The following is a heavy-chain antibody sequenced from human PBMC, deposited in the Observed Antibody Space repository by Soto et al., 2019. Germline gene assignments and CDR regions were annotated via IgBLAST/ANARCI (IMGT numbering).Heavy chain of an antibody. CDR3: ARLLGYCSGGSCYAYAFDI. D-gene: IGHD2-15*01. CDR2: ISAYNGNT. CDR1: GYTFTSYG. V-gene: IGHV1-18*01. J-gene: IGHJ3*02. Sequence: ASVKVSCKASGYTFTSYGISWVRQAPGQGLEWMGWISAYNGNTNYAQKLQGRVTMTTDTSTSTAYMELRSLRSDDTAVYYCARLLGYCSGGSCYAYAFDIWGQGTTVTVSS.